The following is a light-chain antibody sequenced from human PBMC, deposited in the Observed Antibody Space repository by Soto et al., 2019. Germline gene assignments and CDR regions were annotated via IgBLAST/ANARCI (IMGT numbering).Light chain of an antibody. J-gene: IGKJ5*01. Sequence: TQSPSTLSASVGDRVTISCRASQSISSWLAWYQQKPGQAPRLPIYGASSRPTGIPNRFSGSGSGTDHTLTISTLEPEDSPVYYCQQRSNWPITFGQGTRLEI. CDR1: QSISSW. CDR2: GAS. V-gene: IGKV3-11*01. CDR3: QQRSNWPIT.